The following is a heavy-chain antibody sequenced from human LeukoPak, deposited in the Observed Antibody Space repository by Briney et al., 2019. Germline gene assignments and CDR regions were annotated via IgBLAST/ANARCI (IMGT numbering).Heavy chain of an antibody. D-gene: IGHD5-24*01. V-gene: IGHV1-69*05. Sequence: ASVKVSCKASGYTFTSYGISWVRQAPGQGLEWMGGIMPLFGTANYAQEFQGRVTFTTDESEYTAYMEVSSLRSEDTAVYYCASGSLGDGYGVGDYYQYMDVWGKGTTVTVSS. CDR1: GYTFTSYG. J-gene: IGHJ6*03. CDR3: ASGSLGDGYGVGDYYQYMDV. CDR2: IMPLFGTA.